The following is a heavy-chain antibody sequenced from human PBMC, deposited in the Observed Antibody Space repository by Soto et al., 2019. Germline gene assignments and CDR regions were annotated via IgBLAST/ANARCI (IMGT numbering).Heavy chain of an antibody. D-gene: IGHD3-9*01. CDR3: ARDAGNYDILTGSKIYYYYYGMDV. Sequence: GGSLRLSCAASGFTFSSYAMHWVRQAPGKGLEWVAVISYDGSNKYYADSVKGRFTISRDNSKNTLYLQMNSLRAEDTAVYYCARDAGNYDILTGSKIYYYYYGMDVWGQGTTVTVSS. V-gene: IGHV3-30-3*01. CDR2: ISYDGSNK. J-gene: IGHJ6*02. CDR1: GFTFSSYA.